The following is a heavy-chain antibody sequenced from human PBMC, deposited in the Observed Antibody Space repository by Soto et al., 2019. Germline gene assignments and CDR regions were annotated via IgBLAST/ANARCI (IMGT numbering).Heavy chain of an antibody. D-gene: IGHD3-9*01. CDR3: ANNGGGIAGTGYESFEN. Sequence: QVQLVESGGGVVQPGKSLRLSCAASGFAFSDYGMHWVRQTPGKGLEWVALISYDGIYEYYADSVKGRFTLSRDNSKNTRYLQMNSLSPGDTALYCWANNGGGIAGTGYESFENWGQGTM. V-gene: IGHV3-30*18. CDR1: GFAFSDYG. J-gene: IGHJ3*02. CDR2: ISYDGIYE.